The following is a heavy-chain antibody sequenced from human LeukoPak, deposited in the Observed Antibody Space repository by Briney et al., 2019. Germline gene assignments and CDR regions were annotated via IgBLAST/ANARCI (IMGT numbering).Heavy chain of an antibody. D-gene: IGHD2-2*01. Sequence: GGSLRLSCAASGVTFSDYYMSWIRQAPGKGLEWVSSISSSSSYIYYADSVKGRFTISRDNAKNSLYLQMNSLRAEDTAVYYCAREDCSSTSCSFDYWGQGTLVTVSS. V-gene: IGHV3-11*06. CDR1: GVTFSDYY. CDR3: AREDCSSTSCSFDY. J-gene: IGHJ4*02. CDR2: ISSSSSYI.